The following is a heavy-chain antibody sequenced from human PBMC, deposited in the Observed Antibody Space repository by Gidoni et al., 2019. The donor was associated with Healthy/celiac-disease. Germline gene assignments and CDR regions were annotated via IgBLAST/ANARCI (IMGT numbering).Heavy chain of an antibody. Sequence: QVQLQESGPGLVKPSQTLSLTCTVSGGSISSGGYYWSWIRQHPGKGLEWIGYIYYSGSTYYNPSLKSRVTISVDTSKNQFSLKLSSVTAADTAVYYCARGWGGIYSSSSEQFDYWGQGTLVTVSS. CDR3: ARGWGGIYSSSSEQFDY. J-gene: IGHJ4*02. CDR1: GGSISSGGYY. CDR2: IYYSGST. V-gene: IGHV4-31*03. D-gene: IGHD6-6*01.